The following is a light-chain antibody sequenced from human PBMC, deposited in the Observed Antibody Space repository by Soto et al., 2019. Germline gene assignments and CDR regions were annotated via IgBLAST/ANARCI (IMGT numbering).Light chain of an antibody. CDR3: QQRSKLIT. J-gene: IGKJ5*01. CDR1: QSVSSY. Sequence: EIVLTQSPATLSLSPAERATLSCRASQSVSSYLAWYQQKPGQAPRLLIYDASNRATGIPARFSGSGSGTDFTLTISSLEPEDFAVYYCQQRSKLITFGQGTRLEIK. V-gene: IGKV3-11*01. CDR2: DAS.